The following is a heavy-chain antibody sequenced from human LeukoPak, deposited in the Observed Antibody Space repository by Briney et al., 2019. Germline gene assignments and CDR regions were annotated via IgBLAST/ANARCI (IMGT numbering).Heavy chain of an antibody. D-gene: IGHD3-10*01. CDR1: GYTFTSYY. V-gene: IGHV1-46*01. J-gene: IGHJ4*02. CDR2: INPSGGST. CDR3: AIEGFITMVRGEGYFDY. Sequence: GASVKVSCKASGYTFTSYYMHWVRQAPGQGLEWMGIINPSGGSTSYAQKFQGRVTITADESTSTAYMELSSLRSEDTAVYYCAIEGFITMVRGEGYFDYWGQGTLVTVSS.